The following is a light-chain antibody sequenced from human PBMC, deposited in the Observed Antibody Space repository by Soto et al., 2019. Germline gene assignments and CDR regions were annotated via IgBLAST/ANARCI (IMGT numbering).Light chain of an antibody. Sequence: QSALTQPPSSSGSPGQSRTISCTGTSSDVGFYNFVSWYQQRPGKAPKLVIYEATKRPSGVPDRFSGSKSGSTASLTVSGLQADDEADYYCASYAGTRLFVFGSGTKVTVL. J-gene: IGLJ1*01. CDR2: EAT. V-gene: IGLV2-8*01. CDR3: ASYAGTRLFV. CDR1: SSDVGFYNF.